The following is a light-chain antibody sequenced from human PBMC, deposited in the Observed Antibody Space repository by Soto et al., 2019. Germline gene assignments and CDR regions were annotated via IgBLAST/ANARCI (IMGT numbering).Light chain of an antibody. CDR3: AAWDDSLNGVV. CDR2: SNN. V-gene: IGLV1-44*01. Sequence: QAVVTQPPSVSGTPGQRVTISCSGNSSNIGSTAVNWYQQLPGTAPKLLIYSNNLRPSGVPDRFSGSKSGTSASLAISGLQSEDEADYYCAAWDDSLNGVVFGGGTKLTVL. CDR1: SSNIGSTA. J-gene: IGLJ3*02.